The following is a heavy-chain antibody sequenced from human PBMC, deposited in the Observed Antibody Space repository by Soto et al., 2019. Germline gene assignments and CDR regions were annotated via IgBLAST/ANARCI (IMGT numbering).Heavy chain of an antibody. CDR1: GFTFSRYS. CDR3: ARDNGDDVFEY. V-gene: IGHV3-30-3*01. CDR2: ISYDGGNK. J-gene: IGHJ4*02. Sequence: VQLVESGGGVVQPGRSLRLSCAASGFTFSRYSIHWVRQAPGKGLEWVAVISYDGGNKYYADSVKGRFTISRDNSKNTMYLQMNSLRVEDTAVYYCARDNGDDVFEYWGQGTLVTVSS. D-gene: IGHD2-8*01.